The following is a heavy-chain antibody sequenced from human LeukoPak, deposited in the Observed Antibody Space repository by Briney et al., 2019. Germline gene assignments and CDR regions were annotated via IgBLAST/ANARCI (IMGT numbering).Heavy chain of an antibody. D-gene: IGHD3-3*01. CDR2: ISSSSSYI. V-gene: IGHV3-21*01. J-gene: IGHJ3*02. CDR3: ARGRHAIYDFWSGYSHDAFDI. CDR1: GFTFSSYS. Sequence: GGSLRLSCAASGFTFSSYSMNWVRQAPGKGLEWVSSISSSSSYIYYADSVKGRFTISRDNAKNSLYLQMNSLRAEDTAVYYCARGRHAIYDFWSGYSHDAFDIWGQGTMVTVSS.